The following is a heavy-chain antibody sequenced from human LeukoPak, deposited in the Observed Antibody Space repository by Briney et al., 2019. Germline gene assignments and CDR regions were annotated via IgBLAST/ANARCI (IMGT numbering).Heavy chain of an antibody. CDR3: ARDGYLFDY. J-gene: IGHJ4*02. V-gene: IGHV1-46*01. CDR2: INPSGGGT. D-gene: IGHD5-12*01. CDR1: GYTFTSYG. Sequence: ASVKVSCKASGYTFTSYGISWVRQAPGQGLEWMGIINPSGGGTKYAQKFQGRVTMTRDTSTSTVYMELSSLRSEDTAVYYCARDGYLFDYWGQGTLVTIS.